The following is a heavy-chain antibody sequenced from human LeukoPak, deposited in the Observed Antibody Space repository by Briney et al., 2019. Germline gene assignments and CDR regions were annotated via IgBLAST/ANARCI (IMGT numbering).Heavy chain of an antibody. J-gene: IGHJ4*02. V-gene: IGHV4-59*05. CDR1: GFTFSSYSMN. CDR2: IYYSGST. Sequence: GSLRLSCAASGFTFSSYSMNWVRQPPGKGLEWIGSIYYSGSTYYNPSLKSRVTISVDTSKNQFSLKLRSVTAADTAVYYCATPMVRGVIPPYWGQGTLVTVSS. CDR3: ATPMVRGVIPPY. D-gene: IGHD3-10*01.